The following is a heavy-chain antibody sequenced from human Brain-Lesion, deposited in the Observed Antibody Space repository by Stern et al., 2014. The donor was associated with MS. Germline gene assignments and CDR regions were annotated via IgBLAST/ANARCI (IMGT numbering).Heavy chain of an antibody. CDR3: ARETGGYTYGDTDFFDY. CDR1: GGSISSGSFY. V-gene: IGHV4-61*02. Sequence: QVQLVQSGPGLVKPSQTLSLTCIVSGGSISSGSFYWNWIRQPAGRGLEWIGRIYSSGSTNYNPYPRGRFPIPGATSKTQFPLKLISMPAADTAIYYCARETGGYTYGDTDFFDYWGQGALVTVSS. J-gene: IGHJ4*02. CDR2: IYSSGST. D-gene: IGHD5-12*01.